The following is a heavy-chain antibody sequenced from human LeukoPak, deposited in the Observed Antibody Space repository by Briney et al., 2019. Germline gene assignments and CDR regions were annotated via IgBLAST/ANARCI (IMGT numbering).Heavy chain of an antibody. D-gene: IGHD3-22*01. V-gene: IGHV4-34*01. J-gene: IGHJ3*02. CDR1: GGSFSDYY. Sequence: PSETLSLTCAVYGGSFSDYYWSWIRQPPGKGLEWIGEINHSGSINYNPSLKSRVTISVDTSKNQFSLKLSSVTAADTAVYFCARGPYSYDSSGAFDIWGQGTMVTVSS. CDR3: ARGPYSYDSSGAFDI. CDR2: INHSGSI.